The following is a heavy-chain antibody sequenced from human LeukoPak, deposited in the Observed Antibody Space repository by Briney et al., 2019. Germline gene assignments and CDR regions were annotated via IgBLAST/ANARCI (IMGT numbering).Heavy chain of an antibody. CDR2: IIPIFGTS. CDR1: GGTFSSYA. V-gene: IGHV1-69*05. Sequence: SVKVSCKASGGTFSSYAIGWVRQAPGQGLEWMGGIIPIFGTSKYAQKVQGRVTMTTDESTSTAYMELSSLRSEDTAVYYCARQGGITVLGVAQPGGAFDIWGQGTMVTVSS. J-gene: IGHJ3*02. D-gene: IGHD3-3*01. CDR3: ARQGGITVLGVAQPGGAFDI.